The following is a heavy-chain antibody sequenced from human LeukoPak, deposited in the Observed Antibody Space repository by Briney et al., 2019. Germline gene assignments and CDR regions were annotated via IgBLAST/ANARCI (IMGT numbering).Heavy chain of an antibody. CDR3: ASGTTDIVVVPATLRNYYFDY. CDR2: IIPIFGTA. Sequence: VASVKVSCKASGYTFTSYSMHWVRQAPGQGLEWMGGIIPIFGTANYAQKFQGRVTITADESTSTAYMELSSLRSEDTAVYYCASGTTDIVVVPATLRNYYFDYWGQGTLVTVSS. J-gene: IGHJ4*02. CDR1: GYTFTSYS. D-gene: IGHD2-2*01. V-gene: IGHV1-69*13.